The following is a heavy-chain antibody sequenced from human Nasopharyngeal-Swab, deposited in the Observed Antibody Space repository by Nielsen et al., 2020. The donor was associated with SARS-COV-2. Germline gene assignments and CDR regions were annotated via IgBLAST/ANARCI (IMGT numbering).Heavy chain of an antibody. D-gene: IGHD3-22*01. CDR1: GFTFSSYS. Sequence: GESLKISCAASGFTFSSYSMNWVRQAPGKGLEWVSYISSSSTIYYADSVKGRFTTSRDNAKNSLYLQMNSLRAEATAVYYCARSLYYYDSSGYPSSYYFDYWGQGTLVTVSS. J-gene: IGHJ4*02. CDR3: ARSLYYYDSSGYPSSYYFDY. V-gene: IGHV3-48*01. CDR2: ISSSSTI.